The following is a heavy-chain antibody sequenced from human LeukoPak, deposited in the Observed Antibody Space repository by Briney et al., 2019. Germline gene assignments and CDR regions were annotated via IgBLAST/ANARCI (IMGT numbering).Heavy chain of an antibody. Sequence: PSETLSLTCTVSGGSISSGGYYWSWIRQHPGKGLEWIGYIYYSGSTYYNPSLKSRVTISVDTSKNQFSLKLSSVTAADTAVYYCARAYSSSWYVYFQHWGQGTLVTVSS. J-gene: IGHJ1*01. D-gene: IGHD6-13*01. V-gene: IGHV4-31*03. CDR1: GGSISSGGYY. CDR2: IYYSGST. CDR3: ARAYSSSWYVYFQH.